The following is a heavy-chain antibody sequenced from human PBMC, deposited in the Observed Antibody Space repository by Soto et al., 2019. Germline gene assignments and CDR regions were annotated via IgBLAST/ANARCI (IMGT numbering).Heavy chain of an antibody. CDR3: GKTYYSDSRGPGDIDP. CDR2: INPYSGNT. D-gene: IGHD3-22*01. Sequence: QVQLVQSGAEERKSGASVKVACKASGYIFTSYGISWVRQAPGQGLEWMGWINPYSGNTNYAQKLQCRVTMTTDTSTSTAYIELRNLRSDDTAIYYCGKTYYSDSRGPGDIDPWGQGTLVTVSS. V-gene: IGHV1-18*04. CDR1: GYIFTSYG. J-gene: IGHJ5*02.